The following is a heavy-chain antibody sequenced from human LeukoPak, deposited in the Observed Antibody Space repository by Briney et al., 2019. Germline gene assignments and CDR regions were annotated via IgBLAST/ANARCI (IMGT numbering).Heavy chain of an antibody. CDR3: ARGRSRGYSGYDSIDY. CDR2: MNPNSGNT. CDR1: GHTFTSYD. D-gene: IGHD5-12*01. V-gene: IGHV1-8*01. Sequence: VASVKVSCKASGHTFTSYDINWVRQAPGQGLEWMGWMNPNSGNTGYAQKFQGRVTMTRNTSISTAYMELSSLRSEDTAVYYCARGRSRGYSGYDSIDYWGQGTLVTVSS. J-gene: IGHJ4*02.